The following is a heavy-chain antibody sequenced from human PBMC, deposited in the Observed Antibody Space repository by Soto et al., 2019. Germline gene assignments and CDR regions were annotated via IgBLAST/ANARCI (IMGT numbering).Heavy chain of an antibody. CDR3: ASLYCGGDCYSYYYGMDV. CDR1: GYSFINYW. Sequence: PGESLKICWKGSGYSFINYWIGWMRQMPGKGLEWMGIIYPGDSDTRYSPSFQGQVTISADKSISTAYLQWSSLKASDTAMYYCASLYCGGDCYSYYYGMDVWGQGTTVTVSS. CDR2: IYPGDSDT. J-gene: IGHJ6*02. V-gene: IGHV5-51*01. D-gene: IGHD2-21*02.